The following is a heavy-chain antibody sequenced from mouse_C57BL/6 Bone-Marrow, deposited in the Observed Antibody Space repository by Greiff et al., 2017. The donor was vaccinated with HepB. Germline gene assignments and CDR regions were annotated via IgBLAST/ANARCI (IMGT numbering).Heavy chain of an antibody. CDR3: ARRPLVVEGFAY. D-gene: IGHD6-1*01. CDR2: ISSGGSYT. Sequence: EVKLVESGGDLVKPGGSLKLSCAASGFTFSSYGMSWVRQTPDKRLEWVATISSGGSYTYYPDSVKGRFTISRDNAKNTLYLQMSSLKSEDTAMYYCARRPLVVEGFAYWGQGTLVTVSA. V-gene: IGHV5-6*02. J-gene: IGHJ3*01. CDR1: GFTFSSYG.